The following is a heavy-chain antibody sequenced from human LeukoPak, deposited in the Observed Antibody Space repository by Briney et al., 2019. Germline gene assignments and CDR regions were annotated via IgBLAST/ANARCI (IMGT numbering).Heavy chain of an antibody. CDR2: INPSGGST. V-gene: IGHV1-46*01. J-gene: IGHJ5*02. CDR1: GYTFTSYY. CDR3: ASSPSSVNRWFDP. Sequence: ASVKVSCKASGYTFTSYYMHWVRQAPGQGLEWMGIINPSGGSTSYAQKFQGRVTMTRDTSTSTVYMEQSSLRSEDTAVYYCASSPSSVNRWFDPWGQGTLVTVSS.